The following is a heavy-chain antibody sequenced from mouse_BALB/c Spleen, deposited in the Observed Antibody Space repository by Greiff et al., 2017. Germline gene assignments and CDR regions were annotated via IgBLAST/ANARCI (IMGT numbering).Heavy chain of an antibody. Sequence: EVQRVESGGGLVQPGGSRKLSCAASGFTFSSFGMHWVRQAPEKGLEWVAYISSGSSTIYYADTVKGRFTISRDNPKNTLFLQMTSLRSEDTAMYYCAREAIYYEDAMDYWGQGTSVTVSS. J-gene: IGHJ4*01. V-gene: IGHV5-17*02. CDR3: AREAIYYEDAMDY. CDR1: GFTFSSFG. D-gene: IGHD2-4*01. CDR2: ISSGSSTI.